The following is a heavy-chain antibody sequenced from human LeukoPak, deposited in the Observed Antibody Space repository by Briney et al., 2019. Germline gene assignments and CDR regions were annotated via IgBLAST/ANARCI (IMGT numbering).Heavy chain of an antibody. CDR3: ATSLRGESDHAFDI. V-gene: IGHV4-39*01. CDR2: IYYSGST. D-gene: IGHD3-16*01. J-gene: IGHJ3*02. CDR1: GGSISSSSYY. Sequence: PSETLSLTCTVSGGSISSSSYYWGWIRQPPGKGLEWIGSIYYSGSTYYNPSLKSRVTISVDTSKNQFSLKLSSVTAADTAVYYCATSLRGESDHAFDIWGQGTMVTVSS.